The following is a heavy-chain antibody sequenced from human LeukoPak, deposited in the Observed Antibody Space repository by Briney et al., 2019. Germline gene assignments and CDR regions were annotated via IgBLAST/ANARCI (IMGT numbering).Heavy chain of an antibody. CDR3: ARVTPVNYYGSASYRGDRRSKFDY. Sequence: PSETLSLTCAVYGGSFSGYYWSWIRQPPGKGLEWIGEINHSGSTNYNPSLKSRVTISVDTSKNQFSLKLSSVTAADTAVYYCARVTPVNYYGSASYRGDRRSKFDYWGQGTLVTASS. CDR1: GGSFSGYY. CDR2: INHSGST. D-gene: IGHD3-10*01. J-gene: IGHJ4*02. V-gene: IGHV4-34*01.